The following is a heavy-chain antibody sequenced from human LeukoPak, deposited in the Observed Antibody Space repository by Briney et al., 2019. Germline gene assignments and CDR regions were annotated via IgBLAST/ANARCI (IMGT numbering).Heavy chain of an antibody. CDR2: IYTSGST. Sequence: SETLSLTCTVSGGSINSYYWTWIRQPAGKGLEWIGRIYTSGSTSYNPSLKSRVTMSVDTSKNQFSLKLSSVTAADTAVYYCARVAQPKIVSDAFDIWGQGTMVTVSS. CDR3: ARVAQPKIVSDAFDI. CDR1: GGSINSYY. D-gene: IGHD3-16*02. J-gene: IGHJ3*02. V-gene: IGHV4-4*07.